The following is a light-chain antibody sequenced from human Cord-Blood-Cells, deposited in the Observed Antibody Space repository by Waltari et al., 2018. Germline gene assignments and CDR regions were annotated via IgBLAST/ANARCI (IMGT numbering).Light chain of an antibody. Sequence: QPVLTQPPSSSASPGESARLTCTLPSDINVGSYNIYWYQQKSGGPPRYLLYYYSDSDKGQGAGGPRRFSGSKDASANTWILRISGPQSEDEVDYCCMNWPSNAWVFGRGSKLTV. V-gene: IGLV5-37*01. CDR2: YYSDSDK. CDR1: SDINVGSYN. CDR3: MNWPSNAWV. J-gene: IGLJ3*02.